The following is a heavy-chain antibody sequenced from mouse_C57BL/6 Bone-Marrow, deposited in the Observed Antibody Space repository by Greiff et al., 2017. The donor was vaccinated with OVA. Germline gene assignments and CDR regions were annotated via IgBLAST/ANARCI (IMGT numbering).Heavy chain of an antibody. CDR2: ISDGGSYT. D-gene: IGHD3-3*01. Sequence: EVMLVESGGGLVKPGGSLKLSCAASGFTFSSYAMSWVRQTPEKRLEWVATISDGGSYTYYPDNVKGRITISRDNTENNLYMQMSHLKSEDTAMYYCDRDQDRGQAWFAYWGQGTLVTVSA. CDR1: GFTFSSYA. CDR3: DRDQDRGQAWFAY. V-gene: IGHV5-4*01. J-gene: IGHJ3*01.